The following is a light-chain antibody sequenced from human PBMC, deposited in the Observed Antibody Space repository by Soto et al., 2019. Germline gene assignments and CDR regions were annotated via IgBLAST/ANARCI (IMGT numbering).Light chain of an antibody. CDR3: QQSYSTPPVT. CDR1: QNIRSY. J-gene: IGKJ3*01. V-gene: IGKV1-39*01. Sequence: MTPSHSSLSAAIGYRVTINFPGSQNIRSYLNWYQTKPGKAPKLLIYAAYSLQSGVPSRFSGSGSGTDFTLTIRSLQPEDLATYYCQQSYSTPPVTVGTGTKVDIK. CDR2: AAY.